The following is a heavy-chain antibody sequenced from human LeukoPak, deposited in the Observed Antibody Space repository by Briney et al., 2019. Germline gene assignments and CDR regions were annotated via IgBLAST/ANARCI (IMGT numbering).Heavy chain of an antibody. J-gene: IGHJ4*02. CDR3: ARYSGTYSRNFDY. D-gene: IGHD1-26*01. Sequence: NPSETLSLTCTVSGYSISSGYYWGWIRQPPGKGLEWTGSIYHSGSTYYNPSLKSRVTISVDTSKNQFSLKLSSVTAADTAVYYCARYSGTYSRNFDYWGQGALVTVSS. CDR1: GYSISSGYY. CDR2: IYHSGST. V-gene: IGHV4-38-2*02.